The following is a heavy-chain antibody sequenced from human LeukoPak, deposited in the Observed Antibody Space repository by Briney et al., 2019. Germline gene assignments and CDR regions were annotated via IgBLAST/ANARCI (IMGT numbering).Heavy chain of an antibody. V-gene: IGHV1-69*13. CDR2: IIPVFGSA. CDR1: GGTFSTYA. J-gene: IGHJ4*02. CDR3: ARELRLGELSCNFDY. Sequence: SVKVSCKASGGTFSTYAISWVRQAPGQGLEWMGGIIPVFGSANYTQKFQGRVTITADESTSTAYMEMSSLRSGDTAVYYCARELRLGELSCNFDYWGQGTLVTVSS. D-gene: IGHD3-16*02.